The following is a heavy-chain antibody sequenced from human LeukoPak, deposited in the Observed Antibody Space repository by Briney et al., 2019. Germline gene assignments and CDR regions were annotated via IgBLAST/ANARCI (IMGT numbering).Heavy chain of an antibody. CDR1: GYSISSGYY. V-gene: IGHV4-38-2*02. CDR3: AREHCSGGSCYSIYYYYYMDV. Sequence: SETLSLTCTVSGYSISSGYYWGWIRQPPGKGLEWIGSIYHSGSTYYNPSLKSRVTISVDTSKNQFSLKLSSVAAADTAVYYCAREHCSGGSCYSIYYYYYMDVWGKGTTVTVSS. J-gene: IGHJ6*03. D-gene: IGHD2-15*01. CDR2: IYHSGST.